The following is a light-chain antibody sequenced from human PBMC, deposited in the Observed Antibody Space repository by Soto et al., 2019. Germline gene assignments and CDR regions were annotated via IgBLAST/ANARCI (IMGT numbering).Light chain of an antibody. J-gene: IGLJ2*01. CDR2: EVS. Sequence: SALTQPPSASGSPGQSVTISCTGTITDIGTYYYVSWYQQHPGKAPKLIIYEVSERPSGVPDRFSGSKPGNTASLTVSGLQAEDEADYYCSSYAGTKTLIFGGGTKVTVL. CDR1: ITDIGTYYY. CDR3: SSYAGTKTLI. V-gene: IGLV2-8*01.